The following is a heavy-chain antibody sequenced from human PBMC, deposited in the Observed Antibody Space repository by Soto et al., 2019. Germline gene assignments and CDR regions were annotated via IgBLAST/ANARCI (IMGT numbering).Heavy chain of an antibody. D-gene: IGHD1-1*01. Sequence: QLRLQESGPGLVRPSEPLSLTCTVSGGSISSGTSYWGWIRQSPGKGLEWIGSMYYTGTTDYNSSLKSRATISVDMSKNQFSLKLSSVTAADTAVYFCAILRPTNNWYSFDVWGQGSLVTVS. V-gene: IGHV4-39*01. CDR2: MYYTGTT. CDR1: GGSISSGTSY. J-gene: IGHJ3*01. CDR3: AILRPTNNWYSFDV.